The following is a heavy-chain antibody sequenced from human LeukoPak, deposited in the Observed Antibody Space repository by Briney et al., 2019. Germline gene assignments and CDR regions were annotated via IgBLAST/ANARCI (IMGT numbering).Heavy chain of an antibody. CDR1: GFTFNSYW. CDR3: ARIGSSSSSY. D-gene: IGHD6-6*01. J-gene: IGHJ4*02. V-gene: IGHV3-7*01. Sequence: PGGFLRLSCAASGFTFNSYWMTWVRQAPGKGLEWVANIKQDGSEKYYVDSVKGRFTISRDNAKNSLYLQMNSLRAEDTAVYYCARIGSSSSSYWGQGTLVTVSS. CDR2: IKQDGSEK.